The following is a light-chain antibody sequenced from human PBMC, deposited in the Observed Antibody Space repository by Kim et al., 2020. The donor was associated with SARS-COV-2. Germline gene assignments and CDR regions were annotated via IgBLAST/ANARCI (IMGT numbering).Light chain of an antibody. J-gene: IGLJ3*02. CDR2: RNN. CDR1: SNNVGNQG. Sequence: LTQPHSVSKGLRQTATLTCTGNSNNVGNQGAAWLQQHQGHPPKLLSYRNNNRPSGISERLSASRSGNTASLTITGLQPEDEADYYCSAWDSSLSAWVFGGWTQLTVL. CDR3: SAWDSSLSAWV. V-gene: IGLV10-54*01.